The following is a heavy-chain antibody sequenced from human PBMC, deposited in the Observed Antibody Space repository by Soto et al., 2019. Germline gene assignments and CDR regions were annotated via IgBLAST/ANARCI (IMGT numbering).Heavy chain of an antibody. CDR2: ISSSVGST. J-gene: IGHJ4*02. Sequence: GGSLRLSCAASGFTFSSYAMSWARQAPGKGLEWVSGISSSVGSTYYADSVKGRFTISRDNSKNRLYLQMNSLRAEDTAVYYCAKYSAYDHLLWGQGTLVTVSS. D-gene: IGHD5-12*01. V-gene: IGHV3-23*01. CDR3: AKYSAYDHLL. CDR1: GFTFSSYA.